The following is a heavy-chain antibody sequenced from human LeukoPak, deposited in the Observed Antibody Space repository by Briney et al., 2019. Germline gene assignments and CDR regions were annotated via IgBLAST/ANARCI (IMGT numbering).Heavy chain of an antibody. Sequence: GGSLRLSCAASGFTFSSYWMSWVRQAPGKGLEWVANIKQDGSEKYYVDSVKGRFTISRDNAKNSLYLQMNSLRAEDTAVYYCAREWAGLGYPGDALDIWGQGTMVTVSS. D-gene: IGHD2-15*01. CDR1: GFTFSSYW. V-gene: IGHV3-7*01. J-gene: IGHJ3*02. CDR3: AREWAGLGYPGDALDI. CDR2: IKQDGSEK.